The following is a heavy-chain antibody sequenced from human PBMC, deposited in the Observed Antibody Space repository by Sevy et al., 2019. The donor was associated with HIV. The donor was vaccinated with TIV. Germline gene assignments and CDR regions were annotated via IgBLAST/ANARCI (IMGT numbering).Heavy chain of an antibody. V-gene: IGHV3-30*04. CDR3: ARDPTFSSDASGYYPFDS. CDR1: GFIFSNYA. CDR2: ISYDGSNK. J-gene: IGHJ4*02. D-gene: IGHD3-22*01. Sequence: GGCLRLSCAASGFIFSNYAIHWVRRAPGKGLEWVAVISYDGSNKHYAASVKGRFTISRDNSGNTLLLQMNSLRLDDTAAYYCARDPTFSSDASGYYPFDSWGQGTLVTVSS.